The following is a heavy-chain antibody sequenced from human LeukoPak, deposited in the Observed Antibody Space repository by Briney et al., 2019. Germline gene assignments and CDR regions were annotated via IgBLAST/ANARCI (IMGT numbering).Heavy chain of an antibody. CDR1: GYTFTSYC. Sequence: ASVKVSCKASGYTFTSYCISWVRQAPGQGLEWMGWINAYNGNTNYAQKLQGRVTMTTDTSTSTAYMELRSLRSDDTAVYYCARAPRVLWFGELPPNFDYWGQGTLVTVSS. CDR3: ARAPRVLWFGELPPNFDY. V-gene: IGHV1-18*01. CDR2: INAYNGNT. J-gene: IGHJ4*02. D-gene: IGHD3-10*01.